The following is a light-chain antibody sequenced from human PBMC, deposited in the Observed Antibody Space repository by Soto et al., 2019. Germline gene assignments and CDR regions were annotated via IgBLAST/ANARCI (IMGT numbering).Light chain of an antibody. Sequence: EIVMAQSPATLSVSPGERATLSCRASQSVSTNLAWYQQKPGQTPRLLIHGASTRATNIPARFSGSGSGTDFTLTISGLQSEDSAVYYCQQYNNWPLTFGGGTKVEIK. V-gene: IGKV3-15*01. CDR2: GAS. J-gene: IGKJ4*01. CDR3: QQYNNWPLT. CDR1: QSVSTN.